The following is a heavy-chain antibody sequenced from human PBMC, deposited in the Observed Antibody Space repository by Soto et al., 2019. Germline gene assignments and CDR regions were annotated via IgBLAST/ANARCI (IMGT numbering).Heavy chain of an antibody. Sequence: GSLRLSCAASGFTFSSYWMSWVRQAPGKGLEWVANIKQDGSEKYYVDSVKGRFTISRDNAKNSLYLQMNSLRAEDTAVYYCARGTYSSGWRVFDYWGQGTLVTVSS. V-gene: IGHV3-7*03. CDR1: GFTFSSYW. D-gene: IGHD6-19*01. J-gene: IGHJ4*02. CDR2: IKQDGSEK. CDR3: ARGTYSSGWRVFDY.